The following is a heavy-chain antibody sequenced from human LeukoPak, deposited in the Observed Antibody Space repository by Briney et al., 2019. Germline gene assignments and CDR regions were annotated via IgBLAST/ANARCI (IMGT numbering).Heavy chain of an antibody. D-gene: IGHD3-3*01. V-gene: IGHV4-30-4*08. CDR3: AREGYDFWSGPPERYYYYMDV. CDR2: IYYSGST. CDR1: GGSISSGDYY. J-gene: IGHJ6*03. Sequence: SETLSLTCTVSGGSISSGDYYWSWIRQPPGKGLEWIGYIYYSGSTYYNPSLKSRVTISVDTSKNQFSLKLSSVTAADTAVYYCAREGYDFWSGPPERYYYYMDVWGKGTTVTVS.